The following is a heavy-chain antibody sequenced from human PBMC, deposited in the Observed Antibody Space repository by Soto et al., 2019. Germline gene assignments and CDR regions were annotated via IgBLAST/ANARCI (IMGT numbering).Heavy chain of an antibody. CDR1: GGTFSSYA. CDR3: ARDAGGYSSGWYGHDDAFDI. J-gene: IGHJ3*02. D-gene: IGHD6-19*01. V-gene: IGHV1-69*13. CDR2: IIPIFGTA. Sequence: SVKVSCKASGGTFSSYAISWVRQAPGQGLEWMGGIIPIFGTANYAQKFQGRVTITADESTSTAYMELSSLRSEDTAVYYCARDAGGYSSGWYGHDDAFDIWGQGTMVTVS.